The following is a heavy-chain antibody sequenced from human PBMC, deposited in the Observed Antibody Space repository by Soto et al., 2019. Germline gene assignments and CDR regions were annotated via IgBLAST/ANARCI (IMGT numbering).Heavy chain of an antibody. J-gene: IGHJ4*02. V-gene: IGHV3-48*02. CDR3: ARDKYRLLLGNFDY. CDR1: GFNFSAYN. Sequence: GGSLRLSCATSGFNFSAYNMNWVRQAPGKGLEWVSYTSSSSTTIYYADSVKGRFTISRDDAKNSLYLQMNSLRDEDTAVYYCARDKYRLLLGNFDYWGQGTLVTVSS. D-gene: IGHD2-2*01. CDR2: TSSSSTTI.